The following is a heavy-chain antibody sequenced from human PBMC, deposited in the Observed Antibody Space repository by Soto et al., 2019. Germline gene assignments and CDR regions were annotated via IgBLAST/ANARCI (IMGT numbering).Heavy chain of an antibody. V-gene: IGHV4-4*02. CDR1: GGSISSSNW. Sequence: QVHLQESGPGLVKPSGTLSLTCAVSGGSISSSNWWSWVRQPPGKGLEWIGEIYHSGSTNYNPSLKSRGTIPGDKSKNQFSLKVSSVPAADTAVYYGSRLISAVGPIDYWGQGTLVTVSS. J-gene: IGHJ4*02. CDR3: SRLISAVGPIDY. CDR2: IYHSGST. D-gene: IGHD6-13*01.